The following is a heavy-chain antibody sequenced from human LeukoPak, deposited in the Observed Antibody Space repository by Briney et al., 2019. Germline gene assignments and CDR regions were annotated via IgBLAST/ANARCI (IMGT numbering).Heavy chain of an antibody. CDR3: ARVGYGGNHADY. D-gene: IGHD4-23*01. J-gene: IGHJ4*02. CDR2: IYYSGST. CDR1: GGSISSSSYY. Sequence: SETLSLTCTVSGGSISSSSYYWGWIRQPPGKGLEWIGSIYYSGSTYYNPSLKSRVTISVDTSKNQFSLKLSSVTAADTAVYYCARVGYGGNHADYWGQGTLVTVSS. V-gene: IGHV4-39*01.